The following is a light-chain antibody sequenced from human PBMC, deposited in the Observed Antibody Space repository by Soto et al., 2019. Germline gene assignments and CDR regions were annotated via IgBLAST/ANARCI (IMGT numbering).Light chain of an antibody. V-gene: IGKV3-20*01. CDR1: QTIGSSY. CDR3: QQYRTPSQT. J-gene: IGKJ1*01. Sequence: EIVLMQSPGTLSLSQGESATLSCRASQTIGSSYLAWYQQRPGQAPRLLIYGGANRATGIPDRFSATGSETDFTLAISRLEPEDFAVYYCQQYRTPSQTFGQGTKVDIK. CDR2: GGA.